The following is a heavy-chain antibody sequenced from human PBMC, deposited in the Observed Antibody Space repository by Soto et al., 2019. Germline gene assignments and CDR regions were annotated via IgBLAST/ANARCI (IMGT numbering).Heavy chain of an antibody. D-gene: IGHD2-2*01. CDR2: MSYDGNKK. J-gene: IGHJ4*02. Sequence: QVQLVESGGGVVQAGRSLRLSCVASEFTFKSYGVHWVRQAPGKGLAWVAVMSYDGNKKHYADSVRGRFTISRDNSKNTLYLQMNTLRTEDTAVYYCAKDSYRGDMVLTPAPYGNDYWGQGTLVTVSS. CDR1: EFTFKSYG. V-gene: IGHV3-30*18. CDR3: AKDSYRGDMVLTPAPYGNDY.